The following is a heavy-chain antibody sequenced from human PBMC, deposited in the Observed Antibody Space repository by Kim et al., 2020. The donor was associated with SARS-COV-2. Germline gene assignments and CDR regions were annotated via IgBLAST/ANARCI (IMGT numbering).Heavy chain of an antibody. J-gene: IGHJ3*02. V-gene: IGHV3-30*18. CDR1: GFTFSSYG. D-gene: IGHD3-16*02. CDR2: ISYDGSNK. Sequence: GGSLRLSCAASGFTFSSYGMHWVRQAPGKGLEWVAVISYDGSNKYYADSVKGRFTISRDNSKNTLYLQMNSLRAEDTAVYYCAKETMITFGGVIVMDAFD. CDR3: AKETMITFGGVIVMDAFD.